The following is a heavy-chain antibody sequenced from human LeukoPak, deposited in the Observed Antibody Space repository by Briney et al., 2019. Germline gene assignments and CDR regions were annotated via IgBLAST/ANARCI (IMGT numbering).Heavy chain of an antibody. Sequence: ASVKVSCKASGYTFTAYYMHWVRQAPGQGLEWMGWINPHSGATNYAQKLQGRVTMTRDTSISTAYMELSRLKSDDTAMYYCARVGFANSSDSWGQGTLVTVSS. V-gene: IGHV1-2*02. CDR2: INPHSGAT. J-gene: IGHJ4*02. CDR3: ARVGFANSSDS. CDR1: GYTFTAYY. D-gene: IGHD2/OR15-2a*01.